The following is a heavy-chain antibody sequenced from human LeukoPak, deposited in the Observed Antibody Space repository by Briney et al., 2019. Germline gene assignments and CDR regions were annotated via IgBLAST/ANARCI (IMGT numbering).Heavy chain of an antibody. CDR2: ISSISSYM. D-gene: IGHD3-3*01. J-gene: IGHJ4*02. V-gene: IGHV3-21*01. Sequence: PGGSLRLSCAASGFTFSSYSMNWARQAPGKGLEWVSSISSISSYMYYADSVKGRFTISRDNAKNSLYLQMNSLRAEDTAVYYCARDHTDYDFWSGYPSHVYFDYWGQGTLVTVS. CDR1: GFTFSSYS. CDR3: ARDHTDYDFWSGYPSHVYFDY.